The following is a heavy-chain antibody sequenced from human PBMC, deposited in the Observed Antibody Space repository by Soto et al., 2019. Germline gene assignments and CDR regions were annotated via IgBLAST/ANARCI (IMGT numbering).Heavy chain of an antibody. Sequence: QITLKESGPTLVKPTQTLTLTCTFSGFSLNTGGVGVGWIRQPPGQALEWLALIYWNEDKRYSPSLKSRLTITKDTCKNQVVLTMTNMDPVDTATYYCAHRGYGDYPRDNWFDPWGQGTLVTVSS. CDR3: AHRGYGDYPRDNWFDP. V-gene: IGHV2-5*01. CDR1: GFSLNTGGVG. D-gene: IGHD4-17*01. J-gene: IGHJ5*02. CDR2: IYWNEDK.